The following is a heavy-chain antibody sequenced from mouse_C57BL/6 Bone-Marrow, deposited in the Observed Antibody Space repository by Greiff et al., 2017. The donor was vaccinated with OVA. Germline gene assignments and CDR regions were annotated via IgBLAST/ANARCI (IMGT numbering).Heavy chain of an antibody. J-gene: IGHJ1*03. CDR2: IYPRSGNT. CDR1: GYTFTSYG. CDR3: ASRYGSHWYFDV. V-gene: IGHV1-81*01. Sequence: QVQLQQSGAELARPGASVKLSCKASGYTFTSYGISWVKQRTGQGLEWIGEIYPRSGNTYYNEKFKGKGTLTADKSSSTAYMELRSLTSEDSAVYFCASRYGSHWYFDVWGTGTTVTVSS. D-gene: IGHD1-1*01.